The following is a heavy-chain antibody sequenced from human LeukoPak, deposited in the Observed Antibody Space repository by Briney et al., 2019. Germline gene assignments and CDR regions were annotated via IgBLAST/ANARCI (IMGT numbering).Heavy chain of an antibody. CDR2: IYHSGST. V-gene: IGHV4-38-2*02. Sequence: SETLSLTCSVSGYSISSGYYWGWIRQPPGKGLEWIGSIYHSGSTYYNPSLKSRVTISVDTSKNQFSLKLSSVTAADTAVYYCAREKVGVGAFDIWGQGTMVTVSS. J-gene: IGHJ3*02. CDR1: GYSISSGYY. CDR3: AREKVGVGAFDI. D-gene: IGHD1-26*01.